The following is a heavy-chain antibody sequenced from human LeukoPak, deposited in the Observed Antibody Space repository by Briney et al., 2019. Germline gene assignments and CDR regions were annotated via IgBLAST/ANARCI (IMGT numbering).Heavy chain of an antibody. J-gene: IGHJ4*02. CDR2: ISGTAAST. CDR3: AKDLEWIAVAGFDY. D-gene: IGHD6-19*01. Sequence: GGSLRLSCAASGFTFRDYAMSWVRRAPGKGLEWVSAISGTAASTYHADSVRGRFTISRDNSKNTLYLHTNSLRAEDTAVYYCAKDLEWIAVAGFDYWGQGTLVTVSS. V-gene: IGHV3-23*01. CDR1: GFTFRDYA.